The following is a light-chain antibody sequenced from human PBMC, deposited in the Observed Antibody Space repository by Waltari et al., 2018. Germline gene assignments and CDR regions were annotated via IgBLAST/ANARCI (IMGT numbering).Light chain of an antibody. CDR1: QSVLYSSNNKNY. CDR2: WAS. J-gene: IGKJ2*01. Sequence: DIVMTQSPDSLAVSLGERATNNCKSSQSVLYSSNNKNYLAWYQQKPGQPPKLLIYWASTRESGVPDRFSGSGSGTDFTLTISSLQAEDVAVYYCQEYYGTPPDTFGQGTKLEIK. CDR3: QEYYGTPPDT. V-gene: IGKV4-1*01.